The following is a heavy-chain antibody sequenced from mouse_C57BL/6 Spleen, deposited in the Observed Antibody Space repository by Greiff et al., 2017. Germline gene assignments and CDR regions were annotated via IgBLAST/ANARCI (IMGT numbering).Heavy chain of an antibody. CDR3: TSLGRGAY. V-gene: IGHV6-6*01. J-gene: IGHJ3*01. CDR1: GFTFSDAW. Sequence: EVKLVESGGGLVQPGGSMKLSCAASGFTFSDAWMDWVRQSPEKGLEWVAEIRNKANNHATYYAESVKGRFTISRDDSKLSVYLQMNSLRAEDTGIYYCTSLGRGAYWGQGTLVTVSA. D-gene: IGHD4-1*01. CDR2: IRNKANNHAT.